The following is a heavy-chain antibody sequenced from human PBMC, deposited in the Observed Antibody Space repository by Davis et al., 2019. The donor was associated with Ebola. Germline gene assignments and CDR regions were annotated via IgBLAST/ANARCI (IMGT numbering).Heavy chain of an antibody. CDR2: ISAYNGNT. CDR1: GYTFTSYG. J-gene: IGHJ6*02. V-gene: IGHV1-18*01. CDR3: AREGGFTVTPRGYYYYGMDV. Sequence: ASVKVSCKASGYTFTSYGISWVRQAPGQGLEWMGWISAYNGNTNYAQKLQGRVTMTTDTSTSTAYLELRSLRSDDTAVYYCAREGGFTVTPRGYYYYGMDVWGQGTTVTVSS. D-gene: IGHD4-17*01.